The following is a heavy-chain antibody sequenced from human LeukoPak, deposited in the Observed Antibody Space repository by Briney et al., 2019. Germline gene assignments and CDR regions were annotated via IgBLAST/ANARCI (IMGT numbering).Heavy chain of an antibody. CDR1: DDSISDYY. D-gene: IGHD6-13*01. CDR2: FYNSGRS. CDR3: ARFSLVAAAGHDAFDI. Sequence: SETLSLTCTVSDDSISDYYRGWIRQPPGKGLEWIGYFYNSGRSTYNPSLKSRVTISADMSKNQFSLKLSSVTAADTAVYYCARFSLVAAAGHDAFDIWGQGTMVTVSS. J-gene: IGHJ3*02. V-gene: IGHV4-59*12.